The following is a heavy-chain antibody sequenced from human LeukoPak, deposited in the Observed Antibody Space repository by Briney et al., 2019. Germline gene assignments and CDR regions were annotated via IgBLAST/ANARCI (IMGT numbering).Heavy chain of an antibody. J-gene: IGHJ4*02. V-gene: IGHV4-4*02. CDR3: ARGRRGVYFDY. CDR2: IYHSGST. CDR1: GGSISSSNW. Sequence: SETLSLTCAVSGGSISSSNWWSWVRQPPGKGLEWIGEIYHSGSTNYNPSLKSRVTISVDTSKNQFSLKLSSVTAADTAVYYCARGRRGVYFDYWGQGTLVTVSS.